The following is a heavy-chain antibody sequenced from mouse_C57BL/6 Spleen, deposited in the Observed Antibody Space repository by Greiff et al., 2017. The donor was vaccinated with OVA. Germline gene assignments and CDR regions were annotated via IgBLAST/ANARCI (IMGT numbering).Heavy chain of an antibody. Sequence: VQLKESGPELVKPGASVKIPCKASGYTFTDYNMDWVKQSHGKSLEWIGDINPNNGGTIYNQKFKGKATLTVDKSSSTAYMELRSLTSEDTAVYYCARTTVVDYYAMDYWGQGTSVTVSS. CDR1: GYTFTDYN. J-gene: IGHJ4*01. D-gene: IGHD1-1*01. CDR2: INPNNGGT. CDR3: ARTTVVDYYAMDY. V-gene: IGHV1-18*01.